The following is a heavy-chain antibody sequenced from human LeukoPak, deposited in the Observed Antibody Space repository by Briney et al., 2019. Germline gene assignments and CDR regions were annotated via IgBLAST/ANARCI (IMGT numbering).Heavy chain of an antibody. Sequence: PSETLSLTCAVYGGSFSGYYWSWLRQPPGKGLEWIGEINHSGSTNYNPSLKSRVTYSVDTSRNQFSLKLSSVTAADTAVYYCARAYSSSGLFDYWGQGTLVTVSS. CDR2: INHSGST. J-gene: IGHJ4*02. CDR3: ARAYSSSGLFDY. CDR1: GGSFSGYY. V-gene: IGHV4-34*01. D-gene: IGHD6-6*01.